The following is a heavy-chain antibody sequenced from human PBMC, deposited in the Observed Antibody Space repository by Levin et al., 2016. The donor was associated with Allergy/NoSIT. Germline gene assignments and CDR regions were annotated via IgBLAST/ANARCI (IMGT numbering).Heavy chain of an antibody. CDR1: GFTFSGSA. V-gene: IGHV3-73*01. CDR2: IRSKTNSYAT. Sequence: GGSLRLSCAASGFTFSGSAMHWVRQASGKGLEWVGRIRSKTNSYATAYAASVKGRITISRDDSKNTAYLQINSLKTEDTAVYYCTRLGAAHDAFDIWGQGTMVTVSS. J-gene: IGHJ3*02. D-gene: IGHD3-10*01. CDR3: TRLGAAHDAFDI.